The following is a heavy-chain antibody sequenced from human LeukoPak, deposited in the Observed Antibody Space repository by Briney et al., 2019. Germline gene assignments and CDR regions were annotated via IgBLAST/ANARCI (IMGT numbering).Heavy chain of an antibody. V-gene: IGHV4-39*07. CDR2: IYYSGST. D-gene: IGHD3-10*01. CDR3: ARGEITMVRGVIITKSPFDY. CDR1: GGSISSSSYY. Sequence: SETLSLTCTVSGGSISSSSYYWGWIRQPPGKGLEWIGCIYYSGSTNYNPSLKSRVTISVDTSKNQFSLKLSSVTAADTAVYYCARGEITMVRGVIITKSPFDYWGQGTLVTVSS. J-gene: IGHJ4*02.